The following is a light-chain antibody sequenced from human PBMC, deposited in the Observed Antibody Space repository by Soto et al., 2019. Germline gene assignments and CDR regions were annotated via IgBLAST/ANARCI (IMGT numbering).Light chain of an antibody. Sequence: DIPMTQSPSSLSASVGDRVTITCRASQGIGNYLAWYQQKPGKVPKLLIYTSSTLQSGVPSRFSGGGSGTDFTLTISSLQPEDVATYYCQKHDNAPLTFGGGTKVEIK. CDR2: TSS. J-gene: IGKJ4*01. V-gene: IGKV1-27*01. CDR3: QKHDNAPLT. CDR1: QGIGNY.